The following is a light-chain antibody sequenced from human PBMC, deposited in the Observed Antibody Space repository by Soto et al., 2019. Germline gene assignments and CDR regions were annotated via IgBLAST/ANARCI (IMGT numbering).Light chain of an antibody. CDR3: QQRSTWPLT. CDR1: QSISTY. V-gene: IGKV3-11*01. J-gene: IGKJ4*01. CDR2: DAS. Sequence: EIVVTQSPATLSLSPGERATLSCWTSQSISTYLAWYQQKPGQAPRLLIYDASNRATGIPARFSGSGSGTDFTLTISSLEPEDFAVYYCQQRSTWPLTFGGGTTVEIK.